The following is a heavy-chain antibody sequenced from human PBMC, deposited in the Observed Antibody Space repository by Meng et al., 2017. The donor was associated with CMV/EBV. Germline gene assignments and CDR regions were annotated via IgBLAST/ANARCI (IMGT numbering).Heavy chain of an antibody. CDR3: AREEYSSSSLDY. J-gene: IGHJ4*02. V-gene: IGHV4-61*01. CDR2: IYYSGST. Sequence: SETLSLTCTVSGCSVSSGSYYWSWIRQPPAKGLEWIGYIYYSGSTNYNPSLKSRVTISVDTSKNQFSLKLSSVTAADTAVYYCAREEYSSSSLDYWGQGTLVTVSS. CDR1: GCSVSSGSYY. D-gene: IGHD6-6*01.